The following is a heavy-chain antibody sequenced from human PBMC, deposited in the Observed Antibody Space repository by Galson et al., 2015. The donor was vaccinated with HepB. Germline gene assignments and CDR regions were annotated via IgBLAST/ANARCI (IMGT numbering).Heavy chain of an antibody. CDR2: IYYSGST. CDR1: GGSISSSNSY. V-gene: IGHV4-39*07. CDR3: ARASNGYSYGLPDY. D-gene: IGHD5-18*01. Sequence: SETLSLTCTVSGGSISSSNSYWGWIRQPPGKGLEWIGSIYYSGSTYYTPSLKSRVTISVDTSKNQFSLKLNSVTAADTAMYYCARASNGYSYGLPDYWGQGILVTVSS. J-gene: IGHJ4*02.